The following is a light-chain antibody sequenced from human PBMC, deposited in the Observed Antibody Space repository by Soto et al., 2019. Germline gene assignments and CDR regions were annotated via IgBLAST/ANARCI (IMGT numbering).Light chain of an antibody. CDR2: DAS. J-gene: IGKJ1*01. V-gene: IGKV1-5*01. Sequence: DIQMTQSPSTLSASIGDRVTITCRASQRINKWLAWHQQKPGKAPKLLIYDASSLKSGVPPRFSGSGSGTEFTLTIRSLQPDDIATYYCQQYSSYSAWTFGEGTKVEIK. CDR3: QQYSSYSAWT. CDR1: QRINKW.